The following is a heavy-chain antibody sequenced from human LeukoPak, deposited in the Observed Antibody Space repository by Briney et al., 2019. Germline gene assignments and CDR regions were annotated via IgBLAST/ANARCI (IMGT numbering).Heavy chain of an antibody. V-gene: IGHV1-18*01. J-gene: IGHJ4*02. D-gene: IGHD3-10*01. CDR2: ISAYNGNT. CDR3: ARDLNYGSGSYYFW. Sequence: ASVKVSFKASGYTFTSHGFSWVRQAPGQGLEWMGWISAYNGNTNYAQKFQGRVTMTTDTSTSTAYMELRSLRSDDTAVYYCARDLNYGSGSYYFWWGQGTLVTVSS. CDR1: GYTFTSHG.